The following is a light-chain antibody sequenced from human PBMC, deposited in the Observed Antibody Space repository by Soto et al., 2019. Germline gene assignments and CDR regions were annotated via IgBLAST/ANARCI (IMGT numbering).Light chain of an antibody. J-gene: IGKJ4*01. Sequence: EIVLTQSPATLSLSPRERATLSCRASQSVRSYLAWYQQKPGQAPRLLIYDASNRATGIPARFSGSGSGTDFTLSISSLEPEDYAVYYCQQRSSWPLTFGGGTKVDIK. CDR3: QQRSSWPLT. CDR2: DAS. V-gene: IGKV3-11*01. CDR1: QSVRSY.